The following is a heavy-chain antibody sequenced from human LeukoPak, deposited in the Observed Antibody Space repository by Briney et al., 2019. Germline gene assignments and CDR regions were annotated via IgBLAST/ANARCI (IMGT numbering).Heavy chain of an antibody. Sequence: SETLSLTCTVSGGSISSSSYYWGWIRQPPGKGLEWIGSIYYSGSTYYNPSLKSRVSISIDTSKNQFSLKLYSVTASDAAIYYCARHLSGTTMAHYFDFWGQGTLVTVSS. CDR3: ARHLSGTTMAHYFDF. V-gene: IGHV4-39*01. J-gene: IGHJ4*02. D-gene: IGHD1-1*01. CDR1: GGSISSSSYY. CDR2: IYYSGST.